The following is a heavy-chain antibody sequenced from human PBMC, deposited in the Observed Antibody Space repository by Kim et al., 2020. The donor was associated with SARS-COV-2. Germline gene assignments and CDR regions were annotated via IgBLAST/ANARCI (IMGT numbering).Heavy chain of an antibody. CDR1: GGSFSGYY. V-gene: IGHV4-34*01. CDR2: INHSGST. J-gene: IGHJ2*01. D-gene: IGHD7-27*01. CDR3: ARVPKSNWGSRTYWYFDL. Sequence: SETLSLTCAVYGGSFSGYYWSWIRQPPGKGLEWIGEINHSGSTNYNPSLKSRVTISVDTSKNQFSLKLSSVTAADTAVYYCARVPKSNWGSRTYWYFDLWGRGTLVTVSS.